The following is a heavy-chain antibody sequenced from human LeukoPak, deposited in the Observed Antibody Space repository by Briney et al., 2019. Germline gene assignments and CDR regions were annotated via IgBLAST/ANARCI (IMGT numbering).Heavy chain of an antibody. CDR1: GYTFTGYY. CDR3: ARAQGSYYHYYMDV. CDR2: INPNSGGT. V-gene: IGHV1-2*02. Sequence: ASVKLSCTSSGYTFTGYYMHWVRQAPGQGLEWMGLINPNSGGTNYSQKFQVRVTMTRDMSTSTVNMELSSLRSEDTAVYYCARAQGSYYHYYMDVWGKGTTVTVSS. D-gene: IGHD1-26*01. J-gene: IGHJ6*03.